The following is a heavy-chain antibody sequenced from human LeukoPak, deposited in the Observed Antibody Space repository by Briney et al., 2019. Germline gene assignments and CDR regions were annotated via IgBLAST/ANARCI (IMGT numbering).Heavy chain of an antibody. CDR3: AREGGKSSGDRGWFDS. V-gene: IGHV4-39*07. CDR2: IYHSGST. CDR1: GGSISTYY. J-gene: IGHJ5*01. Sequence: PSETLSLTCTVSGGSISTYYWGWIRQPPGKGLEWIGSIYHSGSTYYNPSLKSRVTISVDTSKNQFSLKLRSVTAADTAVYYCAREGGKSSGDRGWFDSWGQGTLVTVSS. D-gene: IGHD2-15*01.